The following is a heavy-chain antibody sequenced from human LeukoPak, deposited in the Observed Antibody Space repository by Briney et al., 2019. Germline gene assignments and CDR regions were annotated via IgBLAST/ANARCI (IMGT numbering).Heavy chain of an antibody. V-gene: IGHV4-59*01. CDR2: IYYSGST. Sequence: SETLSLTCTVSGGSISSYYWSWIRQPPGKGLEWIGYIYYSGSTNYNPSLKSRVTISVDTSKNQFSLKLSSVTAADTAVYYCASGLGGGVSFDYWGQGTLVTVSS. CDR1: GGSISSYY. D-gene: IGHD2-8*02. CDR3: ASGLGGGVSFDY. J-gene: IGHJ4*02.